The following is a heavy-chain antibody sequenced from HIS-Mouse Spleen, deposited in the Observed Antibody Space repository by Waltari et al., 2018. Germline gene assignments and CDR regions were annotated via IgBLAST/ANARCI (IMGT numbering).Heavy chain of an antibody. CDR2: IYYSGGT. J-gene: IGHJ2*01. CDR3: AREIPYSSSWYDWYFDL. V-gene: IGHV4-39*07. CDR1: GGSISSSSYY. D-gene: IGHD6-13*01. Sequence: QLQLQESGPGLVKPSETLSLTCTVSGGSISSSSYYWGWIRQPPGQGLEWIGIIYYSGGTYYNPSLKSRVTISVDTSKNQFSLKLSAVTAADTAVYYCAREIPYSSSWYDWYFDLWGRGTLVTVSS.